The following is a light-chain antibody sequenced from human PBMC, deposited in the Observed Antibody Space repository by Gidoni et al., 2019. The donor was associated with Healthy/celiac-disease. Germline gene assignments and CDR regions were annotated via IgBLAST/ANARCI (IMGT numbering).Light chain of an antibody. CDR2: DAS. Sequence: DIQMTQSPSSLSASVGDRVTITCQASQDISNYLNWYQQKPGKAPKLLIYDASNLETGVPSRFSGSGSGTDFIFTISSLQPEDIATYYCQQYDNLPLTFXGXTKVEIK. J-gene: IGKJ4*01. V-gene: IGKV1-33*01. CDR1: QDISNY. CDR3: QQYDNLPLT.